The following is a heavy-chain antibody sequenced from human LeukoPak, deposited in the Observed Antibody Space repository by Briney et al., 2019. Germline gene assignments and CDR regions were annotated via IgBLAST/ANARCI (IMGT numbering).Heavy chain of an antibody. J-gene: IGHJ4*02. CDR2: ISASGGGT. CDR3: AKEVTPGALLYGPFDY. Sequence: GGSLSLSCAASEFILSSYGMSWVRQAPGKGLEWVSAISASGGGTYYADPVKGRFTISRDNSRNTLYLEMNSLRAEDTAIYYCAKEVTPGALLYGPFDYWGQGTLVAVSS. V-gene: IGHV3-23*01. CDR1: EFILSSYG. D-gene: IGHD2/OR15-2a*01.